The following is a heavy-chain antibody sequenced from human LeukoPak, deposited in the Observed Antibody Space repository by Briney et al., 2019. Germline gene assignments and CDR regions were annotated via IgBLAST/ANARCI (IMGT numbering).Heavy chain of an antibody. Sequence: SETLSLTCTVSGGSISSYYWSWIRQPPGKGLEWIGYIYYSGSTNYNPSLKSRVTISVDKSKNQFSLNVSSVTAADTAVYYCARAEVVGAHLRSGYFQHWGQGTLVIVSS. CDR3: ARAEVVGAHLRSGYFQH. CDR2: IYYSGST. J-gene: IGHJ1*01. V-gene: IGHV4-59*12. D-gene: IGHD1-26*01. CDR1: GGSISSYY.